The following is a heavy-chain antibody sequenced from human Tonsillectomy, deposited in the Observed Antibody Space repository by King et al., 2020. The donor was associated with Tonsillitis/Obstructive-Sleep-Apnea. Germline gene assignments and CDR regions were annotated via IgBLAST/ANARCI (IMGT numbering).Heavy chain of an antibody. Sequence: VQLVESGGGLVKPGGSLSLFCVVSELPFSSYSMNWVRQAPGKGLEWVSSVSSSSGYIYYADSVQGRFTISRDNAKNSLYLKMNSLRAEDTAVYYCVSHIRAGTPFGYWGQGTLVTVSS. D-gene: IGHD6-19*01. V-gene: IGHV3-21*01. CDR3: VSHIRAGTPFGY. CDR1: ELPFSSYS. J-gene: IGHJ4*02. CDR2: VSSSSGYI.